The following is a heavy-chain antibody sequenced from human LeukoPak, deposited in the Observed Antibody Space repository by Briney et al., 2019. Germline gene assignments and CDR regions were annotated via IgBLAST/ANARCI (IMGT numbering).Heavy chain of an antibody. J-gene: IGHJ4*02. CDR2: INPNTGGT. CDR3: ARGYCSSTSCSSYGDYWKPLDY. V-gene: IGHV1-2*02. Sequence: ASVNVSFKASVYSFTYYYIHWVRQAPGQGREWMGWINPNTGGTNYAQKFQGRVTMTRDTSISTAYMELSRLRSDGTAVYYCARGYCSSTSCSSYGDYWKPLDYWGQGTLVTVSS. D-gene: IGHD2-2*01. CDR1: VYSFTYYY.